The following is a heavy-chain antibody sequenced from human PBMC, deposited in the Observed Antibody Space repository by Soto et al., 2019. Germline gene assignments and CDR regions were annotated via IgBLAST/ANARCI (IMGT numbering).Heavy chain of an antibody. J-gene: IGHJ3*02. V-gene: IGHV1-8*01. CDR2: MNPNSGNT. CDR3: ARDGSLLWFGEVAAFDI. Sequence: QVQLVQSGAEVKKPGASVKVSCKASGYTFTSYDINWGRQATGQGLEWMGWMNPNSGNTGYAQKFQGRVTMTRNTSISTAYIELSSLRSEDTAVYYCARDGSLLWFGEVAAFDIWGQGTMVTVSS. D-gene: IGHD3-10*01. CDR1: GYTFTSYD.